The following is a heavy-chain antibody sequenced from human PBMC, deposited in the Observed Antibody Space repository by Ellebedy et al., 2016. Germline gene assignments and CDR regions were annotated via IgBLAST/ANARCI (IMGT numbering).Heavy chain of an antibody. D-gene: IGHD4-23*01. CDR1: GFTVSSNY. CDR3: AKDYGGVDY. V-gene: IGHV3-53*01. Sequence: GESLKISCAASGFTVSSNYMSWVRQAPGKGLEWVSVIYSGGSTYYADSVKGRFTISRDNSKNTLYLQMNSLRAEDTAVYYCAKDYGGVDYWGQGTLVTVSS. CDR2: IYSGGST. J-gene: IGHJ4*02.